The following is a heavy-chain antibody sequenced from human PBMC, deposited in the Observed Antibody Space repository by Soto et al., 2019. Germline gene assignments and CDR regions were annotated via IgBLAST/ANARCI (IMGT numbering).Heavy chain of an antibody. V-gene: IGHV4-30-2*06. CDR3: ASSSQALSFYGLDV. CDR1: GGSISSAGYS. D-gene: IGHD2-2*01. Sequence: QLQLQGSGSRLVKPSQTLSLTCAVSGGSISSAGYSWSWIRQSPGKGLEWIGYTYHAVNSFYNPALTSRVTMSLDRSRNQFSLNLTSVPAADTAVYFCASSSQALSFYGLDVWGQGTRVVVSS. J-gene: IGHJ6*02. CDR2: TYHAVNS.